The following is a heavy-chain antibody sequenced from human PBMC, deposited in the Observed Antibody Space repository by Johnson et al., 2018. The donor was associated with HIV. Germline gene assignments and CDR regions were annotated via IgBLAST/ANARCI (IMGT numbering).Heavy chain of an antibody. CDR3: ARYHYYDSRLNDAFDI. V-gene: IGHV3-30*02. CDR1: GFTFSSYG. Sequence: QVQLVESGGGVVQPGGSLRLSCAGSGFTFSSYGMHWVRQAPGKGLEWVSFIRYDGSNKYYADSVKGRFTISRDNSKNTLYLQMNSLRAEDTAVYYCARYHYYDSRLNDAFDIWGQGTMVTVSS. J-gene: IGHJ3*02. CDR2: IRYDGSNK. D-gene: IGHD3-22*01.